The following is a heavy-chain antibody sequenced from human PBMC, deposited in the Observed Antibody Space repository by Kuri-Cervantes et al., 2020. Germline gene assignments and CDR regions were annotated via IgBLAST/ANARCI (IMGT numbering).Heavy chain of an antibody. CDR1: RFTFSSYG. J-gene: IGHJ4*02. Sequence: GESLKISCAASRFTFSSYGMHWVRQAPGKGLEWVAFIRYDESNKYYADSVKGRFTISRDNSKNTLYLQMNSLRPEDTAVYYCAPTDTTETFDYWGQGTLVTVSS. CDR2: IRYDESNK. CDR3: APTDTTETFDY. D-gene: IGHD1-14*01. V-gene: IGHV3-30*02.